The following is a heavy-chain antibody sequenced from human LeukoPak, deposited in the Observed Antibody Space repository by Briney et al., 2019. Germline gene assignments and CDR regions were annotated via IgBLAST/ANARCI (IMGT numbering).Heavy chain of an antibody. D-gene: IGHD6-19*01. CDR2: INVGNGNT. J-gene: IGHJ4*02. CDR1: GYTFTTYG. CDR3: ARDSAWLVN. V-gene: IGHV1-3*01. Sequence: ASVKVSCKASGYTFTTYGIHWVRQAPGQRLEWVGWINVGNGNTKYPEKFQGRVTIARDTSASTAYMELSSLRSEDTAVYYCARDSAWLVNWGQGTLVTVSS.